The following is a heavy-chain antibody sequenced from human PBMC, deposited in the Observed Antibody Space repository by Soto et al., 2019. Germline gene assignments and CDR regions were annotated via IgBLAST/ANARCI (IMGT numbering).Heavy chain of an antibody. J-gene: IGHJ4*02. Sequence: ASVKVSFKASGYTFPSYDINWVRQATGQRLGWMGWMNPNSGNTGYAQKFQGRVTMTRNTSISTAYMELSSLRSEDTAVYYCEGGGRDQVSSAYWGQGALVTAS. V-gene: IGHV1-8*01. D-gene: IGHD2-21*02. CDR3: EGGGRDQVSSAY. CDR1: GYTFPSYD. CDR2: MNPNSGNT.